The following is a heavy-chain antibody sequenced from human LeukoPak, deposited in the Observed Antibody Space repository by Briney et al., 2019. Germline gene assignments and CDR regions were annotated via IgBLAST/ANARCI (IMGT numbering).Heavy chain of an antibody. V-gene: IGHV4-38-2*02. CDR2: IYHSGST. J-gene: IGHJ4*02. CDR3: ARDPGNNWPP. CDR1: GYSISSGYY. Sequence: SETLSLTCTVSGYSISSGYYLGWIRQPPGKGLEWIGNIYHSGSTYYNPSLKSRVTISVDTSKNQFSLKLSSVTAADTAVYYCARDPGNNWPPGGQGALVTVSS. D-gene: IGHD1-1*01.